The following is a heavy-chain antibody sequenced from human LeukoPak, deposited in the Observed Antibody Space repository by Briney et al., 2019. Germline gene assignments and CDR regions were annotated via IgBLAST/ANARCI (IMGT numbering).Heavy chain of an antibody. CDR2: LSYDGSMK. CDR1: GFTFRTYA. V-gene: IGHV3-30*04. D-gene: IGHD3-10*01. CDR3: ARDSSVRGAMDN. Sequence: GGFLRLSCAASGFTFRTYAMHWVRQSAKGLEWVAVLSYDGSMKYYTDSVKGRFTISRDNSKNTLYLQLNSLRAEDTAVYYCARDSSVRGAMDNWGQGTLVTVSS. J-gene: IGHJ4*02.